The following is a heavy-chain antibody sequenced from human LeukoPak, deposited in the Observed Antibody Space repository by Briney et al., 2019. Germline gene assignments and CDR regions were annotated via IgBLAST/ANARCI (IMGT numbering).Heavy chain of an antibody. V-gene: IGHV3-33*01. CDR2: IWYDGSNK. J-gene: IGHJ4*02. CDR1: GFTFSSYG. Sequence: GRSLRLSCAASGFTFSSYGMHWVRQAPGKGLEWVAVIWYDGSNKYYADSVKGRFTISRDNSKNTLYLQMNSLRAEDTAVYYCARENRYLDWALDYWGQGTLVTVSS. CDR3: ARENRYLDWALDY. D-gene: IGHD3-9*01.